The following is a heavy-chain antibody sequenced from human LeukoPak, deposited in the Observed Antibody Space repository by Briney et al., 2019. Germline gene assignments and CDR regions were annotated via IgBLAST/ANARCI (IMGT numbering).Heavy chain of an antibody. CDR1: GVTFSTLG. V-gene: IGHV3-33*06. CDR3: AKEPGYSSGCLDY. J-gene: IGHJ4*02. D-gene: IGHD6-19*01. CDR2: IWYDGSNK. Sequence: GGSLRLSCAASGVTFSTLGMHLVRQAPGKGLEWVAVIWYDGSNKYYADSVKGRFTISRDNSKNTLYLQMNSLRAEDTAVYYCAKEPGYSSGCLDYWGQGTLVTVSS.